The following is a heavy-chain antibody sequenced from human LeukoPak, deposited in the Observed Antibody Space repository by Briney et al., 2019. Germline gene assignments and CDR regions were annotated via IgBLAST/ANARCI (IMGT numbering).Heavy chain of an antibody. V-gene: IGHV4-4*07. CDR3: ARESYFDWLSEFDP. CDR2: IYTSGST. D-gene: IGHD3-9*01. Sequence: SETLSLTCTVSGGSISSYYWSWIRQPAGKGLEWIGRIYTSGSTNYNPSLKSRVTMSVDTSKNQFSLKLSSVTAADTAVYYCARESYFDWLSEFDPWGQGTLVTVSS. CDR1: GGSISSYY. J-gene: IGHJ5*02.